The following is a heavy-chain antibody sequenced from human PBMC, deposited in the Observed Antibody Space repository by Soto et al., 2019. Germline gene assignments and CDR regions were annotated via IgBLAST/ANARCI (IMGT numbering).Heavy chain of an antibody. J-gene: IGHJ6*02. CDR3: AKDFELELIPMYGMDV. V-gene: IGHV3-30*18. CDR2: ISYDGSNK. D-gene: IGHD1-7*01. CDR1: GFTFSSYG. Sequence: QVQLVESGGGVVQPGRSLRLSCAASGFTFSSYGMHWVRQAPGKGLEWVAVISYDGSNKYYADSVKGRFTISRDNSKNTLYLQMNSLRAEDTAVYYCAKDFELELIPMYGMDVWGQGTTVTVSS.